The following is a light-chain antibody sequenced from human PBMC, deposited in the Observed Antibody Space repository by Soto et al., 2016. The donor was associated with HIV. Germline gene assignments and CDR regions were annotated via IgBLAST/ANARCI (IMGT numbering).Light chain of an antibody. CDR2: AAS. Sequence: DIQMTQSPSSLSASVGDRVTITCRASQGIGNYLAWYQQKPGKIPKLLIYAASTLHSGVPSRFSGSGSGTDFTLTISTLQPEDVATYYCQKYISAPLTFGGGTKVEIK. CDR3: QKYISAPLT. J-gene: IGKJ4*01. V-gene: IGKV1-27*01. CDR1: QGIGNY.